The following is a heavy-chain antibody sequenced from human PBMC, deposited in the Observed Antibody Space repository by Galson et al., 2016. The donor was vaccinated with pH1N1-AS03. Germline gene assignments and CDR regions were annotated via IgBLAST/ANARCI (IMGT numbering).Heavy chain of an antibody. V-gene: IGHV5-51*01. Sequence: QSGAEVKKPGESLKISCKTSGYIFTSYWVAWVRHMPGKGLEWMGIIYPGDSATRYSPSFQGQVTISADRSINTAYLQWSSLMASDTAIYYCARQVRDGYNDYFDYWGQGILVTVSS. CDR2: IYPGDSAT. CDR1: GYIFTSYW. J-gene: IGHJ4*02. CDR3: ARQVRDGYNDYFDY. D-gene: IGHD5-24*01.